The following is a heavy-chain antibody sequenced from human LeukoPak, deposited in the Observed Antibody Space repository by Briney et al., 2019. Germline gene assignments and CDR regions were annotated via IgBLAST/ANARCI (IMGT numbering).Heavy chain of an antibody. V-gene: IGHV1-24*01. CDR2: VDPEDDKN. CDR1: GNTLSELS. Sequence: ASVKVSCKVSGNTLSELSMHWVRQASGKGLEWMGGVDPEDDKNIYAQKFQGRVTMTEDTSTDTAYMALSNLRSEDTAVYYCATDHQWQLLGYWGQGTLVTVSS. CDR3: ATDHQWQLLGY. J-gene: IGHJ4*02. D-gene: IGHD1-26*01.